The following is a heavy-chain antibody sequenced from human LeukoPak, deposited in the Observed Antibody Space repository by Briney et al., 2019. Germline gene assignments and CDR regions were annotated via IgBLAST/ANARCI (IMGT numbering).Heavy chain of an antibody. CDR2: VSGSGDNT. V-gene: IGHV3-23*01. J-gene: IGHJ4*02. D-gene: IGHD6-13*01. CDR3: AKGSLGSWYFFDS. Sequence: PGGSLRLSCVVSGITLGNYAMSWVRQAPGKGPEWVSTVSGSGDNTYYADSVKGRFTISRDNSRNTVYLQMNSLRAEDTAVYYCAKGSLGSWYFFDSWGQGTLVTVSS. CDR1: GITLGNYA.